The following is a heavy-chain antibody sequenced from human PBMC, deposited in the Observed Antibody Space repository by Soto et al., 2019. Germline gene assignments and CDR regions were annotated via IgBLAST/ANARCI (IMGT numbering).Heavy chain of an antibody. J-gene: IGHJ6*02. V-gene: IGHV5-51*01. Sequence: PGESLKISCKGSGYSFTSYWIGWVRQMPGKGLEWMGIIYPGDSDTRYSPSFQGQVTISADKSISTAYLQWSSLKASDTAMYYCARQPVLVPAALSKGMDVWGQGTTVTVSS. CDR3: ARQPVLVPAALSKGMDV. CDR1: GYSFTSYW. D-gene: IGHD2-2*01. CDR2: IYPGDSDT.